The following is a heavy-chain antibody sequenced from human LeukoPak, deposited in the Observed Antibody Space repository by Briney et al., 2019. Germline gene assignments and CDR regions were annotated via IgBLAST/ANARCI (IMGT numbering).Heavy chain of an antibody. Sequence: GGPLRLSCAASGFTFSSYAMHWVRQAPGKGLEWVALISYDGSNKYYADSVKGRFTISRDNSKNTLYLQMNSLRAEDTAVYYCARDLSRVTTQPTLDYWGQGTLVTVSS. CDR1: GFTFSSYA. D-gene: IGHD4-17*01. V-gene: IGHV3-30-3*01. J-gene: IGHJ4*02. CDR3: ARDLSRVTTQPTLDY. CDR2: ISYDGSNK.